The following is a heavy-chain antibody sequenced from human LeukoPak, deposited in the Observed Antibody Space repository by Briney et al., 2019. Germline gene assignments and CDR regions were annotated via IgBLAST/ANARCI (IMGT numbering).Heavy chain of an antibody. V-gene: IGHV1-2*02. Sequence: ASVKVSCKASGYTFTGYYIHWVRQAPGQGLEWMGWINPNSGDTNYAQKFQGRVTMTRDTSISTAYMELSRLRSDDTAVYYCARGLRGSPAFDCWGQGTLVTVSS. J-gene: IGHJ4*02. CDR1: GYTFTGYY. CDR2: INPNSGDT. CDR3: ARGLRGSPAFDC. D-gene: IGHD2-2*01.